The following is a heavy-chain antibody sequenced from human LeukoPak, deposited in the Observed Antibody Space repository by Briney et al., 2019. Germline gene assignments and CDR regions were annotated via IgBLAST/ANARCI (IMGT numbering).Heavy chain of an antibody. CDR1: GFTFSDYY. Sequence: GGSLRLSCAASGFTFSDYYMSWIRQAPGKGLEWVSYISSSGSTIYYADSVKGRFTISRDNAKSSLYLQMNSLRAEDTAVYYCALGLRYCSSTSCYPYAFDIWGQGTMVTVSS. D-gene: IGHD2-2*01. CDR2: ISSSGSTI. V-gene: IGHV3-11*01. J-gene: IGHJ3*02. CDR3: ALGLRYCSSTSCYPYAFDI.